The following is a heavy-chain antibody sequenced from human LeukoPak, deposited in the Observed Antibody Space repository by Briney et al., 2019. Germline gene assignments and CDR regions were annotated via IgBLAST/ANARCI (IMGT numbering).Heavy chain of an antibody. CDR2: ISGSGGST. D-gene: IGHD2-15*01. CDR3: AKDGSGVAAADYYFDY. Sequence: GGSLRLSCAASGFTFSSFAMSWVRQAPGKGLEWVSAISGSGGSTFYADSVKGRFTISRDNSKNTLYMQMNSLRAEDTAVYYCAKDGSGVAAADYYFDYWGQGTLVTVSS. J-gene: IGHJ4*02. V-gene: IGHV3-23*01. CDR1: GFTFSSFA.